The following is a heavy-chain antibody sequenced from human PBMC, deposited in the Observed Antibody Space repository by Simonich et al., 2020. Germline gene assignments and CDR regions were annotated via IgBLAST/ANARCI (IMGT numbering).Heavy chain of an antibody. V-gene: IGHV1-2*02. CDR1: GYTFTGYY. CDR2: INPNSGGT. CDR3: ARDRSGYDQHHFDY. J-gene: IGHJ4*02. D-gene: IGHD5-12*01. Sequence: QVQLVQSGAEVKKPGASVKVSCKASGYTFTGYYMHWVRQAPGQGLEGMGLINPNSGGTNYAQKCQGRVTMTRDTSISTAYMELSRLRSDDTAVYYCARDRSGYDQHHFDYWGQGTLVTVSS.